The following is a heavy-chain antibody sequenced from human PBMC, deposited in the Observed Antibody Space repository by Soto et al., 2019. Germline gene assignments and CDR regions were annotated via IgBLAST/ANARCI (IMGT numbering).Heavy chain of an antibody. Sequence: QVQLVQSGAEVKKPGASVKVSCKASGYSFTRHDINWVRQAPGQGLEWMGWINPSSGNTGYAQRFLGRLTMTTDSSTRTAYMELSGLKSEDTPIYYCARAGSLFSGVIVFYGMDVWGQGSTVSVPS. D-gene: IGHD2-21*01. V-gene: IGHV1-8*01. CDR3: ARAGSLFSGVIVFYGMDV. J-gene: IGHJ6*02. CDR1: GYSFTRHD. CDR2: INPSSGNT.